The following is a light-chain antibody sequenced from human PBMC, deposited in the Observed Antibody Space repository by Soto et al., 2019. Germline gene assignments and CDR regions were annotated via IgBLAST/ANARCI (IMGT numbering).Light chain of an antibody. CDR3: QQYGTLIT. Sequence: EIVLTQSPDTLSLSPGERVTLSCRASQSVSSSYLAWYQQKPGQAPRLLIHGASSRATDIPDRFSGSGSGADFTLTISRLEPEDFAVYYCQQYGTLITFGQGTRLEIK. CDR1: QSVSSSY. CDR2: GAS. V-gene: IGKV3-20*01. J-gene: IGKJ5*01.